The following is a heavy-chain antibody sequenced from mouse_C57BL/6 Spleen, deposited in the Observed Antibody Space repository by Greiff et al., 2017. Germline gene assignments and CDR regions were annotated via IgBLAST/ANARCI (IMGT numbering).Heavy chain of an antibody. J-gene: IGHJ2*01. CDR3: ARFGDGYYDYFDY. D-gene: IGHD2-3*01. CDR1: GYAFSSYW. CDR2: IYPGDGDT. Sequence: VQLQQSGPELVKPGASVKISCKASGYAFSSYWMNWVKQRPGKGLEWLGQIYPGDGDTNYNGKFKGKATLTADKSSSTAYMQLSSLTSEDSAVYFCARFGDGYYDYFDYWGQGTTLTVSS. V-gene: IGHV1-80*01.